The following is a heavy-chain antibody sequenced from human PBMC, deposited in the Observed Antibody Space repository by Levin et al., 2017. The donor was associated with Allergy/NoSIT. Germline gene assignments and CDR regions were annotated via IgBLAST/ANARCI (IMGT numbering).Heavy chain of an antibody. J-gene: IGHJ6*02. CDR3: AREIARPSGPAMDV. CDR1: GDNVSSNRAT. D-gene: IGHD2/OR15-2a*01. V-gene: IGHV6-1*01. CDR2: TFYRSKWYT. Sequence: PSETLSLTCAISGDNVSSNRATWNWIRQSPSRGLEWLGRTFYRSKWYTDYAVSVTSPIIINADTSKNQFSLHLNSVTPEDAATYYCAREIARPSGPAMDVWGQGTTVIVSS.